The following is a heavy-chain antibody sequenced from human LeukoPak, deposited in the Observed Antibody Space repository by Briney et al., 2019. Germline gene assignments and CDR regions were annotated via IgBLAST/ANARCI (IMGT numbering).Heavy chain of an antibody. CDR3: ARGDCYDSSGYYCPPHFDY. D-gene: IGHD3-22*01. CDR1: GFTFSSYS. V-gene: IGHV3-21*01. Sequence: TGGSLRLSCAASGFTFSSYSMTWVRQAPGKGLEWVSSISSSSSYIYYADSVKGRFTISRDNAKNSLYLQMNSLRAEDTAVYYCARGDCYDSSGYYCPPHFDYWGQGTLVTVSS. J-gene: IGHJ4*02. CDR2: ISSSSSYI.